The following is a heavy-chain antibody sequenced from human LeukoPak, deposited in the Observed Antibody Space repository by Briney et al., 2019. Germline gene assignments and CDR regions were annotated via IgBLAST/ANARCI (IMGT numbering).Heavy chain of an antibody. CDR1: GFIFSGFW. V-gene: IGHV3-7*03. J-gene: IGHJ4*02. CDR3: VRGKGDDY. D-gene: IGHD3-16*01. CDR2: IKQDGTEK. Sequence: GGSPRLSCAASGFIFSGFWMTWVRQAPGQGLEWVANIKQDGTEKYYVDSVKGRFTISRDNAKNSLYLQMDSLRVEDTAVYYCVRGKGDDYWGQGTLVTVSS.